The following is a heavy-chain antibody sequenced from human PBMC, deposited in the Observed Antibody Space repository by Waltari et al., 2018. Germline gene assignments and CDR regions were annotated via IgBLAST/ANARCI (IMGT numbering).Heavy chain of an antibody. J-gene: IGHJ4*02. CDR1: GFTFDDYG. D-gene: IGHD1-26*01. CDR3: AKVLSGGCFDY. V-gene: IGHV3-9*01. Sequence: EVQLVESGGGLVQPGRSLRLSCVASGFTFDDYGMPWVRQAPGKGLEWVSGISWNSGSIGYADSVRGRFTISRDNAKNSLYLQMNSLRPEDTALYYCAKVLSGGCFDYWGQGALVTVSS. CDR2: ISWNSGSI.